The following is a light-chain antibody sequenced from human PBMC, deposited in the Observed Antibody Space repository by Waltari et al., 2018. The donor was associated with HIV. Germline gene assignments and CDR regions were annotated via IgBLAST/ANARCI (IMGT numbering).Light chain of an antibody. CDR3: GAWDDSLNGPV. V-gene: IGLV1-44*01. J-gene: IGLJ2*01. CDR1: SSNIGGNI. CDR2: SND. Sequence: QSVLTQPPSASGTPGQRVIISCSGTSSNIGGNIVNWYQQLPGTAPKLLIYSNDRRSSGVPDRLSGSKSGTSASLAISGLQSEDEADYYCGAWDDSLNGPVFGGGTKVTVL.